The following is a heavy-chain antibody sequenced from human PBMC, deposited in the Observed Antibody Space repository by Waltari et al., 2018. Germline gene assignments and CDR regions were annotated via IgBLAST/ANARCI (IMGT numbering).Heavy chain of an antibody. Sequence: QLQLQESGPGLVKPSGTLSLTCTVSGDSISSSYWWSWVRQPPGKGLAWIGQIHGSGRTNYNPSRESRVTISLDTSNNQFSLKVTSATASDTAVYYCARDRGRGLYLDAWGQGALVTVSP. J-gene: IGHJ5*02. V-gene: IGHV4-4*02. CDR2: IHGSGRT. CDR3: ARDRGRGLYLDA. CDR1: GDSISSSYW. D-gene: IGHD2-15*01.